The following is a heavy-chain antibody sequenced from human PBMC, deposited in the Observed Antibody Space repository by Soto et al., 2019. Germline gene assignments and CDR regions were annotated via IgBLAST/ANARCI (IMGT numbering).Heavy chain of an antibody. CDR2: IYRTGTS. Sequence: SETLSLTCTVSGDSISSADNFWTWIRQHPGKGLEWIGYIYRTGTSHYNPSLRSRGTISVDMSQNQFSLKLSSVTAADTAVYYCARRMNAVDAFDIWGQGTMVTVS. CDR1: GDSISSADNF. J-gene: IGHJ3*02. CDR3: ARRMNAVDAFDI. D-gene: IGHD2-8*01. V-gene: IGHV4-31*03.